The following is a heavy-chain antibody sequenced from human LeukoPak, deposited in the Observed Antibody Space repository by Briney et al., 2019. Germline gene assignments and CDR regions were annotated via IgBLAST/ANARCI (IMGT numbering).Heavy chain of an antibody. Sequence: ASVKVSCRASGSTFSSYYMHWVRQAPGQGPEWMGVISSSGGSTTYAHKFQGRVTLTRDMSTSTDYLELSSLRSEDTAVYYCGRANSVREEAWWFNPWGQGTLVTVSS. CDR1: GSTFSSYY. J-gene: IGHJ5*02. V-gene: IGHV1-46*01. D-gene: IGHD2-8*01. CDR2: ISSSGGST. CDR3: GRANSVREEAWWFNP.